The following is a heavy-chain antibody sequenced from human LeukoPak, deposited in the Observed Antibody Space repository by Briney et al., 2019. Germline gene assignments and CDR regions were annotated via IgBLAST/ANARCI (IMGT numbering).Heavy chain of an antibody. J-gene: IGHJ4*02. D-gene: IGHD4-11*01. CDR3: AKNPAAGLPYYFDY. Sequence: GGSLRLSCAASGFTFSSYAMSWVRQAPGKGLEWVSTVSGGGDYIYYADSVKGRLTISRDNSKDTLYLQMNTLRAEDTAIYYCAKNPAAGLPYYFDYWGQGALVTVSS. V-gene: IGHV3-23*01. CDR1: GFTFSSYA. CDR2: VSGGGDYI.